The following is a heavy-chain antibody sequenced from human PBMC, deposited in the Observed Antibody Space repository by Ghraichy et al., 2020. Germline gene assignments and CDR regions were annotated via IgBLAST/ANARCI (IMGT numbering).Heavy chain of an antibody. CDR3: ARGRWILNDFWRRGYVY. CDR2: INHSGST. Sequence: SETLSLTCAVYGGSFSGYYWSWIRQPPGKGLEWIGEINHSGSTTYNPSLKSRVTISVDTSKNQFSLKLSSVTAADTAVYYCARGRWILNDFWRRGYVYWGQGTLVTVSS. J-gene: IGHJ4*02. CDR1: GGSFSGYY. D-gene: IGHD3-3*01. V-gene: IGHV4-34*01.